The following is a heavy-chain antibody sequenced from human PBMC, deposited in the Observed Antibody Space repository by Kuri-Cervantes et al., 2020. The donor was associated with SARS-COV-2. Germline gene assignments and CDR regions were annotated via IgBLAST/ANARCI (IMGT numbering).Heavy chain of an antibody. CDR2: ISGSGSYT. V-gene: IGHV3-21*01. CDR1: GFSLSRYT. J-gene: IGHJ6*03. CDR3: TRDGMITFGGVIVRDYMDV. D-gene: IGHD3-16*02. Sequence: ETLSLTCAASGFSLSRYTMNWVRQAPGKALEWVSSISGSGSYTYYADSVKGRFTISRDNAKNSLYLQMNSLRAEDTAVYYCTRDGMITFGGVIVRDYMDVWGKGTTVTVSS.